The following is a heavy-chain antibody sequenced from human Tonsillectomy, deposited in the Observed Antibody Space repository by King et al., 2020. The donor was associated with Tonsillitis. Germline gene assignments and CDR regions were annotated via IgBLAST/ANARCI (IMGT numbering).Heavy chain of an antibody. V-gene: IGHV2-5*02. CDR3: AHSTITICGGY. Sequence: VTLKESGPTLVKPTQTLTLTCSFSGFSLNTSGVGVGWIRQPPGKALEWLALVYWDDDQRYSPSLRSRLTIPTDSPKNQVVLTMTNMDPVDPATYYCAHSTITICGGYWGQGTLVTVSS. D-gene: IGHD3-3*01. CDR1: GFSLNTSGVG. CDR2: VYWDDDQ. J-gene: IGHJ4*02.